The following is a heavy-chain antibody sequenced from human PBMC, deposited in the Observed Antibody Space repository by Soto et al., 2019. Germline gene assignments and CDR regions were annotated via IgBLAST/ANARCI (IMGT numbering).Heavy chain of an antibody. CDR2: IYYSGST. V-gene: IGHV4-30-4*01. CDR1: GGSLRSGDYY. D-gene: IGHD3-3*01. J-gene: IGHJ4*02. Sequence: QVQLQESGPGLVKPSQTLSLTCTVSGGSLRSGDYYWSWVRQPPGKGLEWIGYIYYSGSTYYNPSLKSRVTISVDTSKNQFSLKLSSVTAADTAVHYCARVFRAGYYDFWSGYSLFDYWGQGTLVTVSS. CDR3: ARVFRAGYYDFWSGYSLFDY.